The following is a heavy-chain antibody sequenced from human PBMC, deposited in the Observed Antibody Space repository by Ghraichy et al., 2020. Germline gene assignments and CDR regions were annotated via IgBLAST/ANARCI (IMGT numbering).Heavy chain of an antibody. CDR3: ASYRFWSGYGD. V-gene: IGHV4-34*01. D-gene: IGHD3-3*01. CDR2: INHSGST. CDR1: GGSFSGYY. Sequence: SETLSLTCAVYGGSFSGYYWSWIRQPPGKGLEWIGEINHSGSTNYNPSLKSRVTISVDTSKNQFSLKLSPVTAADTAVYYCASYRFWSGYGDWGQGTLVTVSS. J-gene: IGHJ4*02.